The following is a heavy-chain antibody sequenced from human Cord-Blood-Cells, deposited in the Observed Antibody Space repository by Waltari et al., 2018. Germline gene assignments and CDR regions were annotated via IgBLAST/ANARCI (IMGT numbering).Heavy chain of an antibody. V-gene: IGHV4-39*01. CDR1: GGSISSSSYY. CDR3: ARLRGGYRRDSANWYFDL. CDR2: IYYSGST. J-gene: IGHJ2*01. D-gene: IGHD5-12*01. Sequence: QLQLQESGPGLVKPSETLSLTCTVSGGSISSSSYYWGWIRQPPGKGLEWIGSIYYSGSTDYNPSLKSRVTISVDTSKNQFSLKLSSVTAADTAVYYCARLRGGYRRDSANWYFDLWGRGTLVTVSS.